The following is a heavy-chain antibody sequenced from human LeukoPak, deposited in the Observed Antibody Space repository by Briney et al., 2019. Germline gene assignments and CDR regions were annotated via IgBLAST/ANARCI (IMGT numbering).Heavy chain of an antibody. V-gene: IGHV1-69*01. Sequence: ASVKVSCKASGGTSSSYAISWVRQAPGQGLEWMGGIIPIFGTANYAQKFQGRVTITADESTSTAYMELSSLRSEDTAVYCCARSSRYYDSSGLQAYYFDYWGQGTLVTVSS. J-gene: IGHJ4*02. CDR2: IIPIFGTA. CDR1: GGTSSSYA. CDR3: ARSSRYYDSSGLQAYYFDY. D-gene: IGHD3-22*01.